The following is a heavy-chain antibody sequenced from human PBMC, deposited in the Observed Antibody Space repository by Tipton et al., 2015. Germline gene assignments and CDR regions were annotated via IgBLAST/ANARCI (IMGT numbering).Heavy chain of an antibody. V-gene: IGHV4-34*01. D-gene: IGHD3-10*01. CDR3: ARGRGWRVFDY. J-gene: IGHJ4*02. CDR2: INHSGST. Sequence: LRLSCAVYGGSFSGYYWSWIRQPPGKGLEWIGEINHSGSTNYNPSLKSRVTISVDTSKNQFFLKLTSVIAADTAVYFCARGRGWRVFDYWGQGTLVTVSS. CDR1: GGSFSGYY.